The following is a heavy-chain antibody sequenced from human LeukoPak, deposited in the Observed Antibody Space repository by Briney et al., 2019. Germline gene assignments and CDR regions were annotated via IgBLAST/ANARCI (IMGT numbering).Heavy chain of an antibody. J-gene: IGHJ4*02. D-gene: IGHD3-22*01. CDR3: AARYYYDSSGYYYGY. Sequence: GASVKVSCKASDYTFTSYGISWVRQAPGQGLEWMGWISAYNGNTNYAQKLQGRVTMTTDTSTSTAYMELRSLRSDDTAVYYCAARYYYDSSGYYYGYWGQGTLVTVSS. CDR1: DYTFTSYG. CDR2: ISAYNGNT. V-gene: IGHV1-18*01.